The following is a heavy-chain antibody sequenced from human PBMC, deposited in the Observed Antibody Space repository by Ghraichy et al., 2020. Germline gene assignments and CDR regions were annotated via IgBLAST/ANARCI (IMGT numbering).Heavy chain of an antibody. CDR3: AKDSHYDTGMVTPNGKYYYGMDV. D-gene: IGHD5-18*01. V-gene: IGHV3-9*01. Sequence: GGSLRLSCAASGFTFDGYAMHWVRQAPGKGLEWVSGISWSSGRIGYADSVKGRFTISRDNAKNSLYLQMNSLRAEDTALYYCAKDSHYDTGMVTPNGKYYYGMDVWGQGTTVTVSS. CDR2: ISWSSGRI. CDR1: GFTFDGYA. J-gene: IGHJ6*02.